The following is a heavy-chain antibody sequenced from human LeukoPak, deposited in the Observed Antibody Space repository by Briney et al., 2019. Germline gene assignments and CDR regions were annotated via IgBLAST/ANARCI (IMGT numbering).Heavy chain of an antibody. Sequence: GASVTVSCKASGYTFTGCFIHYVRQAPGQGLEWMGWIDPNSDNIRYSETFKDGVTMTRDTSTNTAYMELSWLRSDDTAVYYCARSAYNYGYVYFDHWGQGTLVIVSS. CDR3: ARSAYNYGYVYFDH. CDR1: GYTFTGCF. D-gene: IGHD5-18*01. V-gene: IGHV1-2*02. CDR2: IDPNSDNI. J-gene: IGHJ4*02.